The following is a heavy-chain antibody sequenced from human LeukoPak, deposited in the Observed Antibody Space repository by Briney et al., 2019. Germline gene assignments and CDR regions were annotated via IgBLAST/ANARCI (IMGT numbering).Heavy chain of an antibody. CDR1: GFTFSNAW. CDR2: IKSKTDGGTT. V-gene: IGHV3-15*01. CDR3: TTDRPLYYYDSSGYYWHFDY. Sequence: GGSLRLSCAASGFTFSNAWMSWVRQAPGKGLEWVGRIKSKTDGGTTDYAAPVKGRFTISRDDSKNTLYLQMNSLKTEDTAVYYCTTDRPLYYYDSSGYYWHFDYWGQGTLVTVSS. D-gene: IGHD3-22*01. J-gene: IGHJ4*02.